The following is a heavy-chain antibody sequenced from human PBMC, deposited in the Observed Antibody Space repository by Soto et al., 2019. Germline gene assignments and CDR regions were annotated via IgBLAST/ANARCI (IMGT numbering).Heavy chain of an antibody. V-gene: IGHV4-39*01. D-gene: IGHD2-2*01. Sequence: TLSLTCTVSGGSISRSSNYWGWIRQPPGKGLEWIATVYYSGSTYYNPSLKSRVTISVDTSKNRFSLKLNSVTAADSAVYYCARQTGSSTSGYGMDVWGQGTTVTVSS. CDR2: VYYSGST. CDR1: GGSISRSSNY. J-gene: IGHJ6*02. CDR3: ARQTGSSTSGYGMDV.